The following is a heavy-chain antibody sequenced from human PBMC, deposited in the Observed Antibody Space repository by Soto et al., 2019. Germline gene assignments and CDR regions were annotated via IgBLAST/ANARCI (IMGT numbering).Heavy chain of an antibody. Sequence: QVQLEQSGAEVKKPGSSVKVSCKASGGTFSNSAISWVRQAPGQGLEWMGGIMPIFRTPDYAQKFQGRVTITADESTRTAYMELSGLRSDDTAVYYCARDKVRLQLGGNYYYILDVWGQGTTVTVSS. D-gene: IGHD5-12*01. J-gene: IGHJ6*02. CDR3: ARDKVRLQLGGNYYYILDV. CDR1: GGTFSNSA. CDR2: IMPIFRTP. V-gene: IGHV1-69*12.